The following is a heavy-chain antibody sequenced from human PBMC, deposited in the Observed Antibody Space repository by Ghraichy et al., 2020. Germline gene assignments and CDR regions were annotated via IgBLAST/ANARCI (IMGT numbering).Heavy chain of an antibody. CDR1: GGSFRGYY. CDR3: AREGQFLEWLVLRF. Sequence: SLTCAAHGGSFRGYYWSWIRQSPGKGLEWLGEINDSGNTNYNPSLKSRVTISLDTSKKQFSLNLTSVTAADTAVYYCAREGQFLEWLVLRFWSQGTLVTVSS. J-gene: IGHJ4*02. D-gene: IGHD3-3*01. V-gene: IGHV4-34*01. CDR2: INDSGNT.